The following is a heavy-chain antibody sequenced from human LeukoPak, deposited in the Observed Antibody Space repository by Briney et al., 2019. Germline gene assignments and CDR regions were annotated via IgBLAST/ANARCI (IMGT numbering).Heavy chain of an antibody. D-gene: IGHD3-10*01. Sequence: SETLSLTCAVSGGSISSSNWWSWVRQPPGKGLEWIGEIYQSGSANYNPSLKSRVTISVGNSKNQFSLKLSSVTAADTAAYYCAPYSSGGNWFDPWGQGTLVTVSS. CDR2: IYQSGSA. CDR3: APYSSGGNWFDP. J-gene: IGHJ5*02. V-gene: IGHV4-4*02. CDR1: GGSISSSNW.